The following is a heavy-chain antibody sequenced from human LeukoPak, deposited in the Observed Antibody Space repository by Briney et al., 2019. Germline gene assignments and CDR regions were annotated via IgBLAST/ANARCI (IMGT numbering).Heavy chain of an antibody. CDR3: AKDRLEFYGSARYYFDS. J-gene: IGHJ4*02. CDR2: IKPDGGEK. CDR1: GFTFSSYW. D-gene: IGHD3-10*01. Sequence: PGGSLRLSCAASGFTFSSYWMSWVRQAPGKGLEWVANIKPDGGEKYYADSVKGRFTISRDSSKDTLYLQMNSLRTEDTAVYFCAKDRLEFYGSARYYFDSWGQGSLVTVSS. V-gene: IGHV3-7*01.